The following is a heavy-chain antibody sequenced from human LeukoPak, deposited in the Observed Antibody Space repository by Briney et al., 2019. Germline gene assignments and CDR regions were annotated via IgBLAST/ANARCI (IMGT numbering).Heavy chain of an antibody. CDR3: ARANYDFWSGSYYYYYMDV. D-gene: IGHD3-3*01. J-gene: IGHJ6*03. Sequence: PSETLSLTCTVSGGSISSYYWSWIRQPPGKGLEWIGYIYYSGSTNYNPSLKSRVTISVDTSKNQFSLKLSSVTAADTAGYYCARANYDFWSGSYYYYYMDVWGKGTTVTVSS. CDR2: IYYSGST. V-gene: IGHV4-59*01. CDR1: GGSISSYY.